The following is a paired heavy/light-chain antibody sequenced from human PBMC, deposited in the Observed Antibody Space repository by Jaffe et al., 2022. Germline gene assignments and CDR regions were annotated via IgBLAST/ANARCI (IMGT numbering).Heavy chain of an antibody. V-gene: IGHV3-21*01. Sequence: EVQLVESGGGLVKPGGSLRLSCAASGFTFSSYSMNWVRQAPGKGLEWVSSISSSSSYIYYADSVKGRFTISRDNAKNSLYLQMNSLRAEDTAVYYCARDLTFIAAAGHYYYYYYMDVWGKGTTVTVSS. D-gene: IGHD6-13*01. CDR1: GFTFSSYS. J-gene: IGHJ6*03. CDR3: ARDLTFIAAAGHYYYYYYMDV. CDR2: ISSSSSYI.
Light chain of an antibody. CDR3: QQYGSSPPIT. V-gene: IGKV3-20*01. CDR1: QSVSSSY. CDR2: GAS. Sequence: EIVLTQSPGTLSLSPGERATLSCRASQSVSSSYLAWYQQKPGQAPRLLIYGASSRATGIPDRFSGSGSGTDFTLTISRLEPEDFAVYYCQQYGSSPPITFGGGTKVEIK. J-gene: IGKJ4*01.